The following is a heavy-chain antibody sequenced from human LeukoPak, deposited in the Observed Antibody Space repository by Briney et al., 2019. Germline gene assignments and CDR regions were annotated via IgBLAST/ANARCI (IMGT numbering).Heavy chain of an antibody. CDR3: ARGPSIRLDSSGYRLDY. J-gene: IGHJ4*02. Sequence: GASVKVSCKASGYTFTSYYMHWVRQAPGQGLEWMGIINPSGGSTSYAQKFQGRVTMTRDTSTSTVYMELSSLRSEDTAVYYCARGPSIRLDSSGYRLDYWGQGTLVTVSS. V-gene: IGHV1-46*01. CDR1: GYTFTSYY. CDR2: INPSGGST. D-gene: IGHD3-22*01.